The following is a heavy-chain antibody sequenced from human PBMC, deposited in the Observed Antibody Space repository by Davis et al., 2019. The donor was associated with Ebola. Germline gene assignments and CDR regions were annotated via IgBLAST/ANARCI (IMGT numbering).Heavy chain of an antibody. Sequence: MPSETLSLTCTVSGGSISSYYWSWVRQRPGKGLEWIGYVSNSGSTNYNPSLLSRVTMSAATSKNQFSLRLNSVTAADTAVYFCARYKAVAGTAWYFDLWGRGTLVIVSS. D-gene: IGHD6-19*01. CDR1: GGSISSYY. J-gene: IGHJ2*01. V-gene: IGHV4-59*08. CDR3: ARYKAVAGTAWYFDL. CDR2: VSNSGST.